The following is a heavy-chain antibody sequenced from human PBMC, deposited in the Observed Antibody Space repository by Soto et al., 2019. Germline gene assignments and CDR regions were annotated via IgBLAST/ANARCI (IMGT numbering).Heavy chain of an antibody. CDR2: INHSGST. CDR1: GGSFSGYY. J-gene: IGHJ3*02. Sequence: PSETLSLTCAVYGGSFSGYYWSWIRQPPGKGLEWIGEINHSGSTNYNPSLKSRVTISVDTSKNQFSLKLSSVTAADTAVYYCALVMITFGGVIADAFDIWGQGTMVTVSS. V-gene: IGHV4-34*01. CDR3: ALVMITFGGVIADAFDI. D-gene: IGHD3-16*02.